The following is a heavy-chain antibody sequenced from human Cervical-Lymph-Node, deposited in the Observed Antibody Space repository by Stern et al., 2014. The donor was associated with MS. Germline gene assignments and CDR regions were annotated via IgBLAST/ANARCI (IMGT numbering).Heavy chain of an antibody. Sequence: VPLVESGAEVKKPGSSVKVSCKASGGTFSSHAINWVRQAPGPGLEWMGGIIPIFGTANYAHKNRCRVTMTADAATSTVYMDLSSLRSEDTAVYVGASITCENGDERLGGSRRDYWGQGTLVTVSS. CDR1: GGTFSSHA. V-gene: IGHV1-69*01. J-gene: IGHJ4*02. D-gene: IGHD3-10*01. CDR3: ASITCENGDERLGGSRRDY. CDR2: IIPIFGTA.